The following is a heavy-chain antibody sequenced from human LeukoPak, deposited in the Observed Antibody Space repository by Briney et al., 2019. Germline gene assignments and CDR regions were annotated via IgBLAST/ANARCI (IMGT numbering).Heavy chain of an antibody. Sequence: GGSLRLSCAASGFTFSSYWMSWVRQAPGKGLEWVANIKQDGSEKYYVDSVKGRFTISRDNAKNSLYLQMNSLRAEDTAVYYCARGSSGSYFQFIDYWGQGTLVTVSS. D-gene: IGHD1-26*01. CDR2: IKQDGSEK. V-gene: IGHV3-7*01. CDR3: ARGSSGSYFQFIDY. J-gene: IGHJ4*02. CDR1: GFTFSSYW.